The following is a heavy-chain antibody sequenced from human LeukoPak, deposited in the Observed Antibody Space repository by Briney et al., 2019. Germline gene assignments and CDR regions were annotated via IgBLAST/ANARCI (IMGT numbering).Heavy chain of an antibody. D-gene: IGHD6-19*01. CDR3: ASGGIQVSGIDEFDY. V-gene: IGHV3-13*01. Sequence: GGSLRLSCAASGFTFIDYDMHLVRQVIGKGLEWVSAIKGRFTISRENAESSLYLQMNSLRAEDTAVYYCASGGIQVSGIDEFDYWGQGTLVTVSS. CDR2: I. J-gene: IGHJ4*02. CDR1: GFTFIDYD.